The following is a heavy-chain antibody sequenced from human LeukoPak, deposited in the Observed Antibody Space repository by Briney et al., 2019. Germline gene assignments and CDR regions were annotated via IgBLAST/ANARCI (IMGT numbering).Heavy chain of an antibody. D-gene: IGHD3-16*01. CDR1: GFTFSSYA. J-gene: IGHJ4*02. CDR2: ISGSGGST. CDR3: ARDSLYTTFDY. V-gene: IGHV3-23*01. Sequence: GGPLRLSCAASGFTFSSYAMSWVRQAPGKGLEWVSAISGSGGSTYYADSVKGRFTISRDNSKNTLYLQMNSLRAEDTAVYYCARDSLYTTFDYWGQGTLVTVSS.